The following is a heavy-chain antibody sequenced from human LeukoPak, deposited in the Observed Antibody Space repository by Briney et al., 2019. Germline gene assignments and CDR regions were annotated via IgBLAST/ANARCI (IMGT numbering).Heavy chain of an antibody. CDR2: ISDSGSN. V-gene: IGHV4-4*09. CDR3: ARGGRKGVYAFDV. D-gene: IGHD1-14*01. Sequence: SETLSLTCTASGGSTSSYYWSWIRQPPGKGLEWIGYISDSGSNDYNPSLKSRIVMSVETSKNQFSLKLNSVTAADMAVYFCARGGRKGVYAFDVWGQGTMVTVSS. CDR1: GGSTSSYY. J-gene: IGHJ3*01.